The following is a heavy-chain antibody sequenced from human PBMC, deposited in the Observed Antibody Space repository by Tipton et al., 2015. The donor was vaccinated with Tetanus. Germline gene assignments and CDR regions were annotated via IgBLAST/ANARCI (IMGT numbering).Heavy chain of an antibody. Sequence: QLVQSGAEVKKSGASVRVSCTTSGYTFSGYYIHWVRHAPGQGLEWMGWINPNSGGTHYAQRFQGRVSMTRDPSVSTVYMDLSSRIFDVAAVYFCARGGLLSIDLGSYPCFDPWGQGTQVTVSS. CDR1: GYTFSGYY. CDR3: ARGGLLSIDLGSYPCFDP. CDR2: INPNSGGT. D-gene: IGHD2/OR15-2a*01. V-gene: IGHV1-2*02. J-gene: IGHJ5*02.